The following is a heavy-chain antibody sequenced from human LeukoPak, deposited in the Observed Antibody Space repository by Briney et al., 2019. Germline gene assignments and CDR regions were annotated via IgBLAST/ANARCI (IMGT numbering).Heavy chain of an antibody. CDR3: ARRKDTCMAYDA. D-gene: IGHD5-18*01. CDR1: GGSIRSYY. V-gene: IGHV4-59*08. Sequence: PSGPLSLTCTVSGGSIRSYYWSWIRQPPGKGLEWIGYLYSCGNVNFNPSLKSRVTISVDTSKTQFYLKLSPVTAADTAVYYCARRKDTCMAYDAGGQGTLVT. J-gene: IGHJ5*02. CDR2: LYSCGNV.